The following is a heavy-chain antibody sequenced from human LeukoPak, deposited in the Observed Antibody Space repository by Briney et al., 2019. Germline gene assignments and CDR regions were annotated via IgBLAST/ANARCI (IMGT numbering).Heavy chain of an antibody. J-gene: IGHJ4*02. Sequence: SGGSLRLSCVASGFTFNNAWMGWVRQAPGKGLGLVGRIKSKADGGTTDYAARVKGRFTISGDDSKNTLYLQVNSLKSEDTAVYYCTTDSLAVAATSCFDFWGQGTLVAVSS. D-gene: IGHD6-19*01. CDR2: IKSKADGGTT. CDR3: TTDSLAVAATSCFDF. CDR1: GFTFNNAW. V-gene: IGHV3-15*01.